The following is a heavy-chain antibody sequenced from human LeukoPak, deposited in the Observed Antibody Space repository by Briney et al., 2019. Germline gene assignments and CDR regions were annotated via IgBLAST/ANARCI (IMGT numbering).Heavy chain of an antibody. V-gene: IGHV3-74*01. J-gene: IGHJ6*03. CDR2: IKSDGTGA. CDR1: GFSFSDYW. D-gene: IGHD5-24*01. Sequence: GGSLRLSCAASGFSFSDYWMLWVREVPEKGLEWVSRIKSDGTGATYAGSVNGRVTMSRDNAENTLYLQMNSLRDEDTGIYYCARDRDGPNCYMDVWGKGTTVTVSS. CDR3: ARDRDGPNCYMDV.